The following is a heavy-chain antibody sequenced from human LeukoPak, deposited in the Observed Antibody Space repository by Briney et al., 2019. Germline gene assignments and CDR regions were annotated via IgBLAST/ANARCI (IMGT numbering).Heavy chain of an antibody. CDR3: ARGSYDSSGYHDAFDI. CDR2: INPNSGGT. CDR1: GYTFTGYY. V-gene: IGHV1-2*02. D-gene: IGHD3-22*01. Sequence: ASVKVSCKASGYTFTGYYMHWVRQAPGQGLEWMGWINPNSGGTNYAQKFQGRVTMTRDTSISTAYMELSRLRSDDTAVYYCARGSYDSSGYHDAFDIWGQGTMVTVSS. J-gene: IGHJ3*02.